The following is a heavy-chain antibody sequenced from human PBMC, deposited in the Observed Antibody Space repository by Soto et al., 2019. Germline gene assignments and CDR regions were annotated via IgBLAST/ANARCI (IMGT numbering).Heavy chain of an antibody. CDR1: GITFYSFS. CDR3: ARHESYGMDV. J-gene: IGHJ6*02. Sequence: GGSLRLSCVASGITFYSFSVNWVRQAPGKGLEWVSSISNSGTKKNYADSVKGRFTISRDTANNSVFLQMNNLRGEDTAVYYCARHESYGMDVWGQGTMVTVSS. V-gene: IGHV3-21*01. CDR2: ISNSGTKK.